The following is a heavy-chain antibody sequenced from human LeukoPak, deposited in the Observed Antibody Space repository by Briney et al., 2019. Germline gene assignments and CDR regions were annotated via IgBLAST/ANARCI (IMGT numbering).Heavy chain of an antibody. Sequence: SETLSLTCTVSGGSISSYYWSWIRQPPGKGLEWIGYIYYSGSTNYNPSLKSRVTISVDTSKNQFSLKLSSVTAADTAVYYCARHVLIYGMDVRGQGTTVTVSS. CDR2: IYYSGST. V-gene: IGHV4-59*08. CDR3: ARHVLIYGMDV. J-gene: IGHJ6*02. CDR1: GGSISSYY. D-gene: IGHD3-10*02.